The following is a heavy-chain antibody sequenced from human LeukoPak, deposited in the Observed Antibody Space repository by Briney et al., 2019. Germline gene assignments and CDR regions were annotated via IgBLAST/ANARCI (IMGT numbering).Heavy chain of an antibody. D-gene: IGHD1-26*01. V-gene: IGHV1-46*01. CDR1: GYTFTSYY. Sequence: ASVKVSCKASGYTFTSYYMHWVRQAPGQGLEWMGIINPSGGSTSYAQKFQGRVTMTRDTSTSTVYMELSSLRAEDTAVYYCAKDRSGATPRPLYYFDYWGQGTLVTVSS. CDR2: INPSGGST. J-gene: IGHJ4*02. CDR3: AKDRSGATPRPLYYFDY.